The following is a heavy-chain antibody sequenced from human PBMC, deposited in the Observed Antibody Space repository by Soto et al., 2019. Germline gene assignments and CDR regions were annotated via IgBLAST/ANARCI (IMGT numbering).Heavy chain of an antibody. CDR1: GFSLSTSRVG. J-gene: IGHJ5*02. Sequence: QITLKESGPTLVKPTQTLTLTCTCSGFSLSTSRVGVGWIRQPPGKALEWLALIYWDDDKLYSPSLKSRFTVSKDTSKNRVVLTMTNMDPVDTATYYCAHRRGYCIGGSCYHNNWFDPWGQGTLVTVSS. D-gene: IGHD2-15*01. V-gene: IGHV2-5*02. CDR3: AHRRGYCIGGSCYHNNWFDP. CDR2: IYWDDDK.